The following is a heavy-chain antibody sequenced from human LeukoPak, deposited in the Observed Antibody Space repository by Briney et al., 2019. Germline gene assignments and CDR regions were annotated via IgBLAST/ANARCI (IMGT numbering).Heavy chain of an antibody. J-gene: IGHJ4*02. V-gene: IGHV4-59*01. Sequence: SETLSLTCAVSGGSISTYYWRWIRQPPGKGLERIGYIHYSGSTSYNPSLKSRVTISVDTSKNQFSLKLSSVTAADTAVYYCARVSGYHSERSYDYWGQGTLVTVSS. D-gene: IGHD5-12*01. CDR2: IHYSGST. CDR1: GGSISTYY. CDR3: ARVSGYHSERSYDY.